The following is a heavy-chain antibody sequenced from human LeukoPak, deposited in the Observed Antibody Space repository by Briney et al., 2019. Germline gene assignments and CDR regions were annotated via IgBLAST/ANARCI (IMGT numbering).Heavy chain of an antibody. J-gene: IGHJ4*02. D-gene: IGHD1-26*01. V-gene: IGHV3-9*01. CDR3: AKDSGGSYGRSNFDY. CDR1: GFTFDDYA. Sequence: PGGSLRLSCAASGFTFDDYAMHWVRQAPGKGLEWVSGISWNSGSIGYADSVKGRFTISRDNAKNSLYLQMNSLRAEDTALYYCAKDSGGSYGRSNFDYWGQGTLVTVSS. CDR2: ISWNSGSI.